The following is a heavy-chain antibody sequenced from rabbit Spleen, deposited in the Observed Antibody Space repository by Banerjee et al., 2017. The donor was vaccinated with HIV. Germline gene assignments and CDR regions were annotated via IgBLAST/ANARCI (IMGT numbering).Heavy chain of an antibody. CDR3: ARDTSSSFSSYGMDL. CDR2: ITIGSSGFT. CDR1: GFSFSSSDY. J-gene: IGHJ6*01. Sequence: QEQLVESGGGLVQPEGSLALTCKASGFSFSSSDYICWVRQAPGKGLEWISCITIGSSGFTYFATWAKGRFTCSKTSSTTVTLQMTRLTAADTATYFCARDTSSSFSSYGMDLWGQGTLSPS. D-gene: IGHD1-1*01. V-gene: IGHV1S45*01.